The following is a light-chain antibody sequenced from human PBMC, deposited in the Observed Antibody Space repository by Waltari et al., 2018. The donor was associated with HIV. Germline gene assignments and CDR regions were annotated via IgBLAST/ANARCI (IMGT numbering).Light chain of an antibody. Sequence: SYELTQPPSVSVSPGQTASITCSGDKLGDKYASWYQQKPGQSPVLVIYQNYKRPSGIPERLSGSNSGDTATLTISGTQAVDEADYYCQAWDSSSAVVFGGGTKLTVL. J-gene: IGLJ2*01. V-gene: IGLV3-1*01. CDR3: QAWDSSSAVV. CDR2: QNY. CDR1: KLGDKY.